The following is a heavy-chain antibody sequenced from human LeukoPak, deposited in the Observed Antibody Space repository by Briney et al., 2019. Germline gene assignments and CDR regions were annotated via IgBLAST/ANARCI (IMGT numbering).Heavy chain of an antibody. V-gene: IGHV4-34*01. J-gene: IGHJ4*02. CDR2: INHSGGT. CDR1: GGSFSGYY. D-gene: IGHD3-10*01. Sequence: SETLSLTCAVYGGSFSGYYWSWIRQPPGKGLEWIGEINHSGGTNYNPSLKSRVTISVDTSKNQFSLKLSSVTAADTAVYYCARGRRYYYGSGRFDYWGQGTLVTVSS. CDR3: ARGRRYYYGSGRFDY.